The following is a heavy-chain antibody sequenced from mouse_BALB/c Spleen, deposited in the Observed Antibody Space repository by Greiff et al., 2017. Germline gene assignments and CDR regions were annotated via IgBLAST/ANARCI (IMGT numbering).Heavy chain of an antibody. CDR1: GFNIKDTY. CDR3: ARVRGYDDAMDY. V-gene: IGHV14-3*02. Sequence: VHVKQSGAELVKPGASVKLSCTASGFNIKDTYMHWVKQRPEQGLEWIGRIDPANGNTKYDPKFQGKATITADTSSNTAYLQLSSLTSEDTAVYYCARVRGYDDAMDYWGQGTSVTVSS. D-gene: IGHD2-2*01. J-gene: IGHJ4*01. CDR2: IDPANGNT.